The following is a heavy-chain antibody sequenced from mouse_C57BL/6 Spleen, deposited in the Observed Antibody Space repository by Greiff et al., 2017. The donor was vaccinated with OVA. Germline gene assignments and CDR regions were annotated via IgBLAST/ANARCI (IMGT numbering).Heavy chain of an antibody. V-gene: IGHV14-1*01. Sequence: VQLQQSGAELVRPGASVKLSCTASGFNIKDYYMHWVKQRPEQGLEWIGRIDPEDGDTEYAPKFKGKATMTADTSSNTAYLQLSSLTSEDTAVYYCTTWDTTVVAPDYWGQGTTLAVSS. CDR2: IDPEDGDT. CDR3: TTWDTTVVAPDY. D-gene: IGHD1-1*01. J-gene: IGHJ2*01. CDR1: GFNIKDYY.